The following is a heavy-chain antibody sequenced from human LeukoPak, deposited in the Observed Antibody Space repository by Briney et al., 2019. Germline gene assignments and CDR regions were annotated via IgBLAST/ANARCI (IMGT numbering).Heavy chain of an antibody. CDR3: ARGNKAGKVVITTIPHDY. J-gene: IGHJ4*02. D-gene: IGHD3-22*01. CDR2: ISYDGSNK. V-gene: IGHV3-30*07. CDR1: GFTFSSYG. Sequence: PGRSLRLSCAASGFTFSSYGMHWARQAPGKGLEWVAVISYDGSNKYYAESVKDRFTISRDNSKNTLYLQMNRLRAEDTALYYCARGNKAGKVVITTIPHDYWGQGTLVTVSS.